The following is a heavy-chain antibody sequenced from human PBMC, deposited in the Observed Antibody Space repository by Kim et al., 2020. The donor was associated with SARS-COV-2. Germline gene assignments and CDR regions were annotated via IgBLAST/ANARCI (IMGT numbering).Heavy chain of an antibody. V-gene: IGHV3-33*06. D-gene: IGHD6-19*01. Sequence: YADSVKGRCTISRDNSKDTLYLQMNSLRAEETAVYYCAKDNYHMTGSGLCYWCQGTLVTVSS. CDR3: AKDNYHMTGSGLCY. J-gene: IGHJ4*02.